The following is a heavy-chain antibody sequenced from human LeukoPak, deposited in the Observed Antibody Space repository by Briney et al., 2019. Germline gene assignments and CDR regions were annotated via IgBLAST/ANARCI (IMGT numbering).Heavy chain of an antibody. J-gene: IGHJ4*02. CDR3: AKVLYQLLSPFDY. Sequence: GRSLRLSCAASGFTFSSYAMSWVRQAPGKGLEWVSAISGSGGSTYYADSVRGRFTISRDNSKNTLYLQMNSLRAEDTAVYYCAKVLYQLLSPFDYWGQGTLVTVSS. CDR1: GFTFSSYA. V-gene: IGHV3-23*01. D-gene: IGHD2-2*01. CDR2: ISGSGGST.